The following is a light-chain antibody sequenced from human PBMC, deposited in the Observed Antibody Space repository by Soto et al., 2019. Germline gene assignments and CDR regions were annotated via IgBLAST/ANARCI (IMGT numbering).Light chain of an antibody. J-gene: IGKJ4*01. CDR1: QSVSSN. CDR2: VAS. CDR3: QQYNVWPLS. Sequence: EIVMTQSPATLSVSPGERATLSCRASQSVSSNLAWYQQKPGQTPKHLIYVASTRATGITARFNGSGSGTKFNLTISSLQSEDFAIYYCQQYNVWPLSFGGGTKVEFK. V-gene: IGKV3-15*01.